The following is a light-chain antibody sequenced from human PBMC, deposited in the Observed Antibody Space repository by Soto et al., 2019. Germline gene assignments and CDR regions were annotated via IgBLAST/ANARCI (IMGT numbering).Light chain of an antibody. Sequence: EIVMTQSPATLPVSPGGRATLSCRASQSISDTLAWYQQKPGQAPRLLIHGASTRATGFPGRFSGSGSGTDFTLTISSLQSEDFAVYYCQQYNSWPPLTFGGGTKVEIK. J-gene: IGKJ4*01. CDR2: GAS. CDR1: QSISDT. CDR3: QQYNSWPPLT. V-gene: IGKV3-15*01.